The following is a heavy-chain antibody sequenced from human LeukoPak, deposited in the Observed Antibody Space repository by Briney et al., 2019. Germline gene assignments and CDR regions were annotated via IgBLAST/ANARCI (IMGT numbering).Heavy chain of an antibody. CDR2: VSAYNGNT. J-gene: IGHJ5*02. Sequence: GASVKGSCNASGYNFSSYGISWVRHAPGQGGEWMGWVSAYNGNTNYAQKLQGRVTMTTDTSTSTAYMELRSLRSDDTAVYYCARVLTMVRGAFNWFDPWGQGTLVTVSS. CDR1: GYNFSSYG. V-gene: IGHV1-18*01. D-gene: IGHD3-10*01. CDR3: ARVLTMVRGAFNWFDP.